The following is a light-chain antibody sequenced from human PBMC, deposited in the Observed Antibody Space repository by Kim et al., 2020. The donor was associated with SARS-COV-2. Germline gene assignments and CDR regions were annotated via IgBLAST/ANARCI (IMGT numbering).Light chain of an antibody. V-gene: IGLV3-19*01. CDR2: GKN. J-gene: IGLJ1*01. Sequence: SSELTQDPAVSVALGQTVRITCQGDSLRRYYANWYQHKPGQAPVIVIYGKNNRPSGIPDRFSCSISGDTASLTITGAQAEDEADYYCNSRDSSGNHFVFGGGTKVTVL. CDR3: NSRDSSGNHFV. CDR1: SLRRYY.